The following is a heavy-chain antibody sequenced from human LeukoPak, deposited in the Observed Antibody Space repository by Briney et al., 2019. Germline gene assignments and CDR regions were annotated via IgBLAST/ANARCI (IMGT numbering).Heavy chain of an antibody. V-gene: IGHV1-18*01. D-gene: IGHD3-9*01. Sequence: ASVKVSCKASGYTFTSYGISWVRQAPGQGLEWMGWIRAYNGNTNYAQKLQGRVTMTTDTSTSTAYMELRSLRSDDTAVYYCARGFLKNNILTGYHSAQHFDYWGQGTLVTVSS. CDR1: GYTFTSYG. CDR3: ARGFLKNNILTGYHSAQHFDY. J-gene: IGHJ4*02. CDR2: IRAYNGNT.